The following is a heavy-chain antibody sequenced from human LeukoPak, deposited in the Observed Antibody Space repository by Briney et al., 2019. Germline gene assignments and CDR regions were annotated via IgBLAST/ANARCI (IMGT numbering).Heavy chain of an antibody. J-gene: IGHJ4*02. V-gene: IGHV3-9*01. Sequence: GGSLRLSCAPSGFAFSSYGMHWVRQAPGKGLEWVSGISWNSGSIGYADSVKGRFTISRDNAKNSLYLQMNSLRAEDTALYYCAKDLYSSGWGSSDYWGQGTLVTVSS. CDR3: AKDLYSSGWGSSDY. D-gene: IGHD6-19*01. CDR1: GFAFSSYG. CDR2: ISWNSGSI.